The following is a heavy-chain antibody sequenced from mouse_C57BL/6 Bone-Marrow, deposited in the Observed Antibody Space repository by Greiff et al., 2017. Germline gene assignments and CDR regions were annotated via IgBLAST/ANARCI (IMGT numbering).Heavy chain of an antibody. CDR1: GYAFSSYW. V-gene: IGHV1-80*01. CDR2: IYPGDGDT. J-gene: IGHJ2*01. CDR3: AREVDYYGLDY. Sequence: VKLMESGAELVKPGASVKISCKASGYAFSSYWMNWVKRRPGKGLEWIGQIYPGDGDTNYNGKFKGKATLTADKSSSTAYMQLSSLTSEDSAVYFCAREVDYYGLDYWGQGTTLTVSS. D-gene: IGHD1-1*01.